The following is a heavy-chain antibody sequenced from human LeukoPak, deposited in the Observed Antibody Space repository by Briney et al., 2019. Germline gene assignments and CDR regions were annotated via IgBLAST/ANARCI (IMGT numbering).Heavy chain of an antibody. CDR3: ARDPRGGTIFGVVSNWFDP. CDR2: INPNSGGT. D-gene: IGHD3-3*01. CDR1: GYTFTGYY. J-gene: IGHJ5*02. V-gene: IGHV1-2*02. Sequence: ASVKVSCKASGYTFTGYYMHWVRQAPGQGLEWMGWINPNSGGTNYAQKFQGRVTMTRDTSISTAYMELSRLRSDDTAVYYCARDPRGGTIFGVVSNWFDPWGQGTLVTVSS.